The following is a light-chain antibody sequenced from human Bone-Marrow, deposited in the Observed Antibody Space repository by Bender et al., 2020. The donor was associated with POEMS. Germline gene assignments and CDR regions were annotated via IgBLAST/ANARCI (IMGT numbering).Light chain of an antibody. V-gene: IGLV2-14*01. Sequence: QSALTQPASVSGSPGQSITISCTGTSSDVGGYKYVSWYQQCPGKAPKLMLYEVSNRPSGISNRFSGSKSGNTASLTISGLQAEDEADYYCCSYAGSRTVVFGGGTKVTV. CDR1: SSDVGGYKY. J-gene: IGLJ3*02. CDR2: EVS. CDR3: CSYAGSRTVV.